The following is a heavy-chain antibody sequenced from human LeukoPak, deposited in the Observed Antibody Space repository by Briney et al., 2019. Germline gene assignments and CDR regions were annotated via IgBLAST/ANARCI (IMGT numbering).Heavy chain of an antibody. Sequence: ASVKVSCKASGYTFTGYYMHWVRQAPGQGLEWMGWINPSSGGTNYAQKFQGRVTMTRDTSISTAYMELSRLRSDDTAVYYCAQSEDDYTNTYGMDVWGQGTTVTVSS. J-gene: IGHJ6*02. CDR2: INPSSGGT. D-gene: IGHD4-4*01. CDR3: AQSEDDYTNTYGMDV. CDR1: GYTFTGYY. V-gene: IGHV1-2*02.